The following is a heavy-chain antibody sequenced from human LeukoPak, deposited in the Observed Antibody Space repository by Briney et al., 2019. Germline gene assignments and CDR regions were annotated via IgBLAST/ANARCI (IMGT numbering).Heavy chain of an antibody. CDR3: ARGGYCSSTSCFGKGLRINWFDP. CDR2: IYHSGST. J-gene: IGHJ5*02. CDR1: GGSICSGGYS. V-gene: IGHV4-30-2*01. Sequence: SETLSLTCAVSGGSICSGGYSWSWIRQPPGKGLEWIGYIYHSGSTYYNPSLKSRVTISVDRSKNQFSLKLSSVTAADTAVYYCARGGYCSSTSCFGKGLRINWFDPWGQGTLVTVSS. D-gene: IGHD2-2*01.